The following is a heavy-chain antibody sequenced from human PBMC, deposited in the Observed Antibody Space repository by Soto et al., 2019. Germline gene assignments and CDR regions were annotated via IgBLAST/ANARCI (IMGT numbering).Heavy chain of an antibody. D-gene: IGHD4-17*01. CDR2: IYWDDDK. CDR3: LPSPPVTSRGDY. CDR1: GFSLSTTGVG. Sequence: QITLKESGPTLVKPTQTLTLTCTFSGFSLSTTGVGVGWIRQPPGKALDWLALIYWDDDKRYSPSLKSRLTITQLTSNHQLVLTITNMDPLAPATYYFLPSPPVTSRGDYLGQGTLVTLSS. V-gene: IGHV2-5*02. J-gene: IGHJ4*02.